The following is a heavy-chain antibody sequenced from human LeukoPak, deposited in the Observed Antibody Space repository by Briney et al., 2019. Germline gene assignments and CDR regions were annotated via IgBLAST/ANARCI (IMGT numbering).Heavy chain of an antibody. CDR1: GYTFTSYG. D-gene: IGHD4-17*01. J-gene: IGHJ4*02. Sequence: ASVKVSCKASGYTFTSYGISWVRQAPGQGLEWMGWISAYNGNTNYAQKLHGRVTMTTDTSTSTAYMELRSLRSDDTAVYYCARAVMDYGDYEGGYWGQGTLVTVSS. CDR3: ARAVMDYGDYEGGY. CDR2: ISAYNGNT. V-gene: IGHV1-18*01.